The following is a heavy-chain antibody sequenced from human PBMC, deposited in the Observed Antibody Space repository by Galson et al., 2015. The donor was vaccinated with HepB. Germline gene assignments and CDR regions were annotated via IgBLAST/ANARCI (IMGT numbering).Heavy chain of an antibody. CDR3: ARDRDNDFWSGPRFDY. CDR1: EFTFSNYW. CDR2: INHEGSEK. Sequence: SLRLSCAASEFTFSNYWMTWVRQAPGKGLEWVANINHEGSEKNYVDSVEGRFTISRDNAKNSLFLQMNSLRDEGTAVYYCARDRDNDFWSGPRFDYWGQGTLVTVSS. J-gene: IGHJ4*02. V-gene: IGHV3-7*01. D-gene: IGHD3-3*01.